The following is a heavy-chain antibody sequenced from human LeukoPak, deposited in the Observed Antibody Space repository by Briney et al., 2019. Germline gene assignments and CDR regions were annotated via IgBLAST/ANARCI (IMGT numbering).Heavy chain of an antibody. CDR2: MNPNSGNT. CDR3: ARGDAYDYVWGSHGTDAFDI. CDR1: GYTFTGYY. Sequence: ASVKVSCKASGYTFTGYYMHWVRQATGQGLEWMGWMNPNSGNTGYAQKFQGRVTITRNTSISTAYMELSSLRSEDTAVYYCARGDAYDYVWGSHGTDAFDIWGQGTMVTVSS. J-gene: IGHJ3*02. D-gene: IGHD3-16*01. V-gene: IGHV1-8*03.